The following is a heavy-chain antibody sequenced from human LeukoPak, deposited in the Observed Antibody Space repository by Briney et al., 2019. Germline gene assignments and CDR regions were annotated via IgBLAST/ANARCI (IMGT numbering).Heavy chain of an antibody. D-gene: IGHD6-19*01. Sequence: PSETLSLTCTVSGGSISSGGSYWSWTRQHPGKGLEWIGYIYYTGSPYYNPSLKSRVTISVDTSKNQFSLKLTSVTAADTAVYFCAREPGLGYSSGPLDYWGQGTLVTVSS. CDR3: AREPGLGYSSGPLDY. CDR1: GGSISSGGSY. V-gene: IGHV4-31*03. CDR2: IYYTGSP. J-gene: IGHJ4*02.